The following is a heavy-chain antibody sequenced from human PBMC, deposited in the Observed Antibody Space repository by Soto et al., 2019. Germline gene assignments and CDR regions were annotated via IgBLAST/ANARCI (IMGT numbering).Heavy chain of an antibody. Sequence: PGGSLRLSCAASGFTFSSYAMHWVRQAPGKGLEWVAVISFDDSNKYYADSVKGRFTISRDNSKSTLSLQMNSLRPEDTAVYYCARSGASGRYQYFQHWGQGTLVIVSS. CDR2: ISFDDSNK. V-gene: IGHV3-30-3*01. J-gene: IGHJ1*01. CDR1: GFTFSSYA. CDR3: ARSGASGRYQYFQH. D-gene: IGHD1-26*01.